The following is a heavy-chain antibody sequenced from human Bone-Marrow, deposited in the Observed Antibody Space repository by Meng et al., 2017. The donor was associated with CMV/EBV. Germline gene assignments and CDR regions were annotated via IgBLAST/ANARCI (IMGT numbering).Heavy chain of an antibody. Sequence: GSISSSSYYGGWIRQHPGKGLEWIGSIYYSGSTYYNPSLKSRVTISVDTSKNQFSLKLSSVTAADTAVYYCAIVGWDYGDSYYYFDYWGQGTLVTVSS. J-gene: IGHJ4*02. D-gene: IGHD4-17*01. V-gene: IGHV4-39*01. CDR2: IYYSGST. CDR3: AIVGWDYGDSYYYFDY. CDR1: GSISSSSYY.